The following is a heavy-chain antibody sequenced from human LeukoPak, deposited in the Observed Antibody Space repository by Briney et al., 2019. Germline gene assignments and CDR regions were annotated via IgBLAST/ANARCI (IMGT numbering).Heavy chain of an antibody. CDR1: GGSISSHY. V-gene: IGHV4-59*11. Sequence: SETLSLTCTVSGGSISSHYWSWIRQPPGKGLEWIGYIYYSGSTNYSPSLKSRVTISVDTSKSQFSLKLSSVTAADTAVYYCARGTTYYDFWSGLNYYYYYYMDVWGKGTTVTVSS. CDR3: ARGTTYYDFWSGLNYYYYYYMDV. D-gene: IGHD3-3*01. J-gene: IGHJ6*03. CDR2: IYYSGST.